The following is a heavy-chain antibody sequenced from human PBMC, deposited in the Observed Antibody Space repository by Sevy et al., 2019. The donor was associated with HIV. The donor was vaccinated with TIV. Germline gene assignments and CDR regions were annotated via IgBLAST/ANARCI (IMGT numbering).Heavy chain of an antibody. CDR1: GFTFTDHW. CDR3: ARPRANYVDHYFFYAMDV. D-gene: IGHD4-17*01. J-gene: IGHJ6*02. Sequence: GGSLRLSCVASGFTFTDHWMTWLRQAPGKGLEWVANIKPDGSEIYYVASVKGRFTISRDNFKNTLFLQMNSLTTEDTAVYYCARPRANYVDHYFFYAMDVWGQGTTVTVSS. CDR2: IKPDGSEI. V-gene: IGHV3-7*01.